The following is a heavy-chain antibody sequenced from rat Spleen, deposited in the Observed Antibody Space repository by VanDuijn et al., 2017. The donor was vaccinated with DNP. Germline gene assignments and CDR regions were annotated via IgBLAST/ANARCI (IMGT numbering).Heavy chain of an antibody. V-gene: IGHV5-7*01. CDR2: ITDDGTST. CDR3: TKAGGYSPWYFDY. D-gene: IGHD1-11*01. Sequence: EVQLVESGGGLVQPGRSLKLSCAVSGFTFSDYNMAWVRQAPKRGLEWVATITDDGTSTFYRDSVKGRFTISRDNAKRTLYLQMDSLRSEETATYYCTKAGGYSPWYFDYWGQGVMVTVSS. J-gene: IGHJ2*01. CDR1: GFTFSDYN.